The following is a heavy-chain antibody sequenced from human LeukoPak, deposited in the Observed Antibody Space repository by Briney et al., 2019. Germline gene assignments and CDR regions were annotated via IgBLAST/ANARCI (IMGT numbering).Heavy chain of an antibody. V-gene: IGHV3-21*01. CDR3: ARDYLGANNRKTERDAFDI. J-gene: IGHJ3*02. D-gene: IGHD1-14*01. CDR1: GFTFSSYS. Sequence: GGSLRLSCAASGFTFSSYSMNWVRQAPGKGLEWVSSISSSSSYIYYTDSVKGRFTISGDNAKNSLYLQMNSLRAEDTAVYYCARDYLGANNRKTERDAFDIWGQGTMVTVSS. CDR2: ISSSSSYI.